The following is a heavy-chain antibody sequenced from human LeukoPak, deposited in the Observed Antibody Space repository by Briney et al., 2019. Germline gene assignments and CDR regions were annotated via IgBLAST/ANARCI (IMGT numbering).Heavy chain of an antibody. CDR1: GFTFSSYG. V-gene: IGHV3-23*01. J-gene: IGHJ4*02. CDR3: AKEAHYPHMGTYLVTIDS. Sequence: GGTLRLSCAASGFTFSSYGMSWVRQAPGKGLEWVSAISGSGGSTYYADSVKGRFTISRDNSKNTLYVQMNSLRAEDTALYYCAKEAHYPHMGTYLVTIDSWGQGTLVTVSS. CDR2: ISGSGGST. D-gene: IGHD3-9*01.